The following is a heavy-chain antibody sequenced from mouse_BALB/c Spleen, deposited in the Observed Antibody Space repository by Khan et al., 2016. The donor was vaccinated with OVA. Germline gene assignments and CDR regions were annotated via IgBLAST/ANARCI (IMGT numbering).Heavy chain of an antibody. CDR2: ITPSSGYT. Sequence: QVQLQQSGAELAKPGASVKMSCKASGYTFSNYWIHWVKQRPGQGLEWIGYITPSSGYTYYNQTFNDKATLTTDKSSSTAYMQLSSLSSEASAVFYRARDGMDYWGQGTTVTGSA. D-gene: IGHD2-3*01. V-gene: IGHV1-7*01. CDR3: ARDGMDY. J-gene: IGHJ2*01. CDR1: GYTFSNYW.